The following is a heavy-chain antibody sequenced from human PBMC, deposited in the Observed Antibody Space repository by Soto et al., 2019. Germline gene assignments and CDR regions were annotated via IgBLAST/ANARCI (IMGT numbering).Heavy chain of an antibody. CDR3: AKAASGNGSGAFDI. D-gene: IGHD1-1*01. J-gene: IGHJ3*02. CDR1: GFTFSSYG. V-gene: IGHV3-30*18. Sequence: QVQLVESGGGVVQPGRSLRLSCAASGFTFSSYGMHWVRQAPGKGLEWVAVISYDGSNKYYADSVKGRFTISRDNSKNTLYLQMNGLRAEDTAVYYCAKAASGNGSGAFDIWGQGTMVTVSS. CDR2: ISYDGSNK.